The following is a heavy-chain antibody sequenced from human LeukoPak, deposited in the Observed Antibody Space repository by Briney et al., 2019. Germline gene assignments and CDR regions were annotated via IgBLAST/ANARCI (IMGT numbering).Heavy chain of an antibody. CDR1: GFTFSTFA. V-gene: IGHV3-23*01. Sequence: GGSLRLSCAASGFTFSTFAMSWVRQAPGKGLEWVSAISGTGGDTYYAGSVKGRFTISRDNSKNTVYLQMNGLRGEDTAVYFRSRYCISASCPPDSYYGMDVWGQGTTVTVSS. D-gene: IGHD2-2*01. CDR2: ISGTGGDT. CDR3: SRYCISASCPPDSYYGMDV. J-gene: IGHJ6*02.